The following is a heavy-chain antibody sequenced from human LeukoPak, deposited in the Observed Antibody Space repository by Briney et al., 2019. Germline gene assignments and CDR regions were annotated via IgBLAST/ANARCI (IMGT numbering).Heavy chain of an antibody. V-gene: IGHV1-69*05. Sequence: ASVKVSCKASGGTFSSYAISWVRQAPGQGLEWMGGIIPIFGTANYAQKLQGRVTMTTDTSTSTAYMELRSLRSDDTAVYYCAREDRAFYYGMDVWGQGTTVTVSS. CDR1: GGTFSSYA. CDR2: IIPIFGTA. J-gene: IGHJ6*02. CDR3: AREDRAFYYGMDV.